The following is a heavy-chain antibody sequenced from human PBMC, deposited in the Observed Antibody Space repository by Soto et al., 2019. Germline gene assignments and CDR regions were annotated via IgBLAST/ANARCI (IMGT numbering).Heavy chain of an antibody. D-gene: IGHD3-10*01. CDR2: ISAYNGNT. J-gene: IGHJ5*02. Sequence: QVQLVQSGAEVKKPGASVKVSCKASGYTFTNYGISWVRQAPGQGLEWMGWISAYNGNTKYAQKLQGRVTMTTDTXEXKXXMELSSLRSDDTAVYYCARGVGSGGYKTQYNWFDPWGQGTLVTVSS. CDR3: ARGVGSGGYKTQYNWFDP. V-gene: IGHV1-18*01. CDR1: GYTFTNYG.